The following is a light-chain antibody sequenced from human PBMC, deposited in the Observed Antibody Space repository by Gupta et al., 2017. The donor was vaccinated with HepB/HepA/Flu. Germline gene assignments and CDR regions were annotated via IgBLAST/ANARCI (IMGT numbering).Light chain of an antibody. J-gene: IGLJ2*01. V-gene: IGLV1-44*01. Sequence: SLLPHPPSASGPPGQSVTISCSGSTSTIGVSTVNWYQPLPGSAPKLLIYHNDPRPGGVPDRFSASNSGTSATLAISGLHAGEEADYYCAAWHDTGDDQVFGGGTRLTVL. CDR2: HND. CDR3: AAWHDTGDDQV. CDR1: TSTIGVST.